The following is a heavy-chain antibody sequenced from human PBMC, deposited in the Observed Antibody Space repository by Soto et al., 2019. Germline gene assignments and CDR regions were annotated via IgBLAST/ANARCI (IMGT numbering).Heavy chain of an antibody. CDR3: ARLAGDSDAYYYDSSGYYSLDY. J-gene: IGHJ4*02. D-gene: IGHD3-22*01. CDR1: GGSISSSSYY. V-gene: IGHV4-39*01. CDR2: IYYSGST. Sequence: SETLSLTCTVSGGSISSSSYYWGWIRQPPGKGLEWIGSIYYSGSTYYNPSLKSRVTISVDTSKNQFSLKLSSVTAADTAVYYCARLAGDSDAYYYDSSGYYSLDYWGQGTLVTVS.